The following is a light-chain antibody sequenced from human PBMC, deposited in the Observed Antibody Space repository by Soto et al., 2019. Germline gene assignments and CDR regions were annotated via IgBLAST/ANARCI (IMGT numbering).Light chain of an antibody. CDR1: QSVSSN. J-gene: IGKJ1*01. CDR3: QQYNNWPGT. V-gene: IGKV3-15*01. Sequence: EIVMTQSPATLSVSPGERATLSCRASQSVSSNLAWYQQKPGQAPRLLIYGASTRATGIPARFSGSGSGTEFTLTINSLHSEDFAVYYCQQYNNWPGTFGQGTKVEIK. CDR2: GAS.